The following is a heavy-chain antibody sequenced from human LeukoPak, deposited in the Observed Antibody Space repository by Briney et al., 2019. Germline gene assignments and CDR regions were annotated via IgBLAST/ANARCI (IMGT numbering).Heavy chain of an antibody. V-gene: IGHV4-61*05. J-gene: IGHJ3*02. CDR2: IYYSGST. CDR1: GGSISSSSYY. D-gene: IGHD3-22*01. CDR3: ARAVGDSSGPDAFDI. Sequence: PSETLSLTCTVSGGSISSSSYYWGWIRQPPGKGLEWIGYIYYSGSTNYNPSLKSRVTISVDTSKNQFSLKLSSVTAADTAVYYCARAVGDSSGPDAFDIWGQGTMVTVSS.